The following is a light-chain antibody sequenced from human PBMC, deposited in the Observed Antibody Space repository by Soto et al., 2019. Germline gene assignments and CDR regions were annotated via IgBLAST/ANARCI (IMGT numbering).Light chain of an antibody. J-gene: IGKJ5*01. CDR1: QSVSNN. CDR3: QQYNNWPPIT. V-gene: IGKV3-15*01. Sequence: EIMMTQSPATLSVSPGERATLSCRASQSVSNNLAWYQQKPGQAPRLLSYYASTRATGIPDRFSGSGSGTEFTLTISSLQSEDFALYYCQQYNNWPPITFGQGTRLEIK. CDR2: YAS.